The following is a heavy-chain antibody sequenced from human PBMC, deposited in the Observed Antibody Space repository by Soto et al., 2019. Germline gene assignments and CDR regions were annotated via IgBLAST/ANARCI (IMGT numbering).Heavy chain of an antibody. J-gene: IGHJ6*02. CDR3: ARDLDITTYGMDV. CDR1: GFTFSSYA. CDR2: ISYDGSNK. D-gene: IGHD3-22*01. V-gene: IGHV3-30-3*01. Sequence: PGGSLRLSCAASGFTFSSYAMHWVRQAPGKGLEWVAVISYDGSNKYYADSVKGRFTISRDNSKNTLYLQMNSLRAEDTAVYYCARDLDITTYGMDVWGQGTTVTVSS.